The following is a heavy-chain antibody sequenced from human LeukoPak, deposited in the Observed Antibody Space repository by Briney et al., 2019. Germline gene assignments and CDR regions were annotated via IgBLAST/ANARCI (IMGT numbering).Heavy chain of an antibody. D-gene: IGHD3-9*01. CDR2: MNPNSGNT. J-gene: IGHJ6*02. Sequence: ASVKVSCTASGYTFTSYDINWVRQATGQGLEWMGWMNPNSGNTCYAQTFQGRVTMTRNTSISTAYMELSSLGSEDTAVYYCARVPSYDILTGYYIAAFYYYYYGMDVWGQGTTVTVSS. CDR3: ARVPSYDILTGYYIAAFYYYYYGMDV. CDR1: GYTFTSYD. V-gene: IGHV1-8*01.